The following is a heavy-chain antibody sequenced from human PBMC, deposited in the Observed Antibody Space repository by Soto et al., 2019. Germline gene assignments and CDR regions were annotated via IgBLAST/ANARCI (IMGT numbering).Heavy chain of an antibody. J-gene: IGHJ3*02. V-gene: IGHV3-9*01. D-gene: IGHD3-16*01. CDR3: AKDMTPNYSETYAYAAFDK. Sequence: EVQLVEAGGGLVQPGRSLRLSCVGSGFTFDDYARPWVGQAAGKGWEWVSGISWDSDTIEYADSVQGRFTISRDNAKNSLYLQMNSLRLEDTALYFCAKDMTPNYSETYAYAAFDKWGLGTMITVSS. CDR2: ISWDSDTI. CDR1: GFTFDDYA.